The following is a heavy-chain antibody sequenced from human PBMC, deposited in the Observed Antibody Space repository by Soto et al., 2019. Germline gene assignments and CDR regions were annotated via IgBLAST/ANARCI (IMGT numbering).Heavy chain of an antibody. CDR3: ATYTSGMSGFFDH. Sequence: PSDTLSLTCAVYGERFNGSFWSWIRQHTGKGLEWIGEINHSGSTSYNPSLKSRVTISVDTSKNQFSLKLSSVTAADTAVYYCATYTSGMSGFFDHWGQGTLVTVSS. CDR1: GERFNGSF. D-gene: IGHD6-19*01. V-gene: IGHV4-34*08. J-gene: IGHJ4*02. CDR2: INHSGST.